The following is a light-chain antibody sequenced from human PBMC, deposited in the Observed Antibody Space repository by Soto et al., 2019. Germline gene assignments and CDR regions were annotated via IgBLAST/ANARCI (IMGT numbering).Light chain of an antibody. Sequence: EIVLAQSPGTLSPPPGEKATLSCRASQSVSNNYLAWYQQKPGQAPRLLIYGASNRATGIPDRFSGSGSGTDFTLTISRLEPEDFAVYYCQQYGSSGTCGQGTKVDIK. CDR3: QQYGSSGT. CDR2: GAS. CDR1: QSVSNNY. J-gene: IGKJ1*01. V-gene: IGKV3-20*01.